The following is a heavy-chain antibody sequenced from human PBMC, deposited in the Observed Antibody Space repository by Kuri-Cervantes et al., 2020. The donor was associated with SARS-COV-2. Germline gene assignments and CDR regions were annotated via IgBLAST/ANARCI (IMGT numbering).Heavy chain of an antibody. J-gene: IGHJ4*02. CDR2: ISSSSSYI. CDR3: ARGMVQGVINY. Sequence: GESLKISCAASGFTFSSYSMNWVRQAPGKGLEWVSSISSSSSYIYYADSVKGRFTISRGNAKNSLYLQMNSLRAEDTAVYYCARGMVQGVINYWGQGTLVTVSS. V-gene: IGHV3-21*04. D-gene: IGHD3-10*01. CDR1: GFTFSSYS.